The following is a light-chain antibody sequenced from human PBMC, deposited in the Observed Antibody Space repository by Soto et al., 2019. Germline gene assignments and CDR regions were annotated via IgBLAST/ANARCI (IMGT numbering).Light chain of an antibody. CDR2: GNI. CDR3: QSYDSNLVV. Sequence: QSVLTQPPSVSGAPGQRVIISCTGSSSNIGAGYDVHWYQQFPGTAPKVLIHGNINRPSGAPDRFSASKSGASASLVITGLQAEDEADYYCQSYDSNLVVFGGGTKVTVL. CDR1: SSNIGAGYD. J-gene: IGLJ2*01. V-gene: IGLV1-40*01.